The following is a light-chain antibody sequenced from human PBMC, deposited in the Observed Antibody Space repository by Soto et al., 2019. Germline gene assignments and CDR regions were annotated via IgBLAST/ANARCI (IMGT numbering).Light chain of an antibody. V-gene: IGKV1-9*01. CDR1: QGISSY. CDR2: AAS. CDR3: QQLNSYL. Sequence: IQLTQSPSSLSASVGDRFTITCRASQGISSYLAWYQQKPGKAXXLLIYAASTLQSGVPSRFSGSGSGTDFTLTISSMQPEDLATYYCQQLNSYLFGHGTRLEIK. J-gene: IGKJ5*01.